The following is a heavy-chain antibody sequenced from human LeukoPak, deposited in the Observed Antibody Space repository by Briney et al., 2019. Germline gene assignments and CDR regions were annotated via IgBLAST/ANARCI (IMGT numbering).Heavy chain of an antibody. CDR3: ARGRRYYYDSSGIPATPHYYMDV. CDR2: MNPNSGNT. D-gene: IGHD3-22*01. CDR1: GYTFTSYD. Sequence: ASVKVSCKASGYTFTSYDINWVRQATGQGLEWMGWMNPNSGNTGYAQKFQGRVTITRNTSISTAYMELSSLRSEDTAVYYCARGRRYYYDSSGIPATPHYYMDVWGKGTTVTVSS. J-gene: IGHJ6*03. V-gene: IGHV1-8*03.